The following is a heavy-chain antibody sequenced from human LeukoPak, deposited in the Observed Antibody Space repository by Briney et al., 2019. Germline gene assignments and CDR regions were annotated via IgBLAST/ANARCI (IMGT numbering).Heavy chain of an antibody. CDR2: IYYSGST. D-gene: IGHD5-12*01. CDR1: GGSISSSSYY. Sequence: SETLSLTCTVSGGSISSSSYYWGWIRQPPGKGLEWIGGIYYSGSTYYNPSLKSRVTISVDTSKNQFSLKLSSVTAADTAVYYCARRVVATIYYYYGMDVWGQGTTVTVSS. J-gene: IGHJ6*02. V-gene: IGHV4-39*01. CDR3: ARRVVATIYYYYGMDV.